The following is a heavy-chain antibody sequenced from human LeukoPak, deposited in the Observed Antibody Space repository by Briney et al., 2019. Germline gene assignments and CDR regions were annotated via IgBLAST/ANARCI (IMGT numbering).Heavy chain of an antibody. D-gene: IGHD3-10*01. V-gene: IGHV4-34*01. Sequence: SETLSLTCAVYGGSFSGYYWSWIRQPPGKGLEWIGEINHRGSTNYNPSLKSRVTIPIDTSKNQFSLKLSSVTAADTAVYYCASGYGSGSQYNWFDPWGQGTLVTFSS. CDR3: ASGYGSGSQYNWFDP. CDR2: INHRGST. CDR1: GGSFSGYY. J-gene: IGHJ5*02.